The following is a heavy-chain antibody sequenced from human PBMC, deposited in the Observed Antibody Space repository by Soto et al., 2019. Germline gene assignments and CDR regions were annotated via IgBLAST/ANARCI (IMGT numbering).Heavy chain of an antibody. D-gene: IGHD6-6*01. Sequence: SETLSLTCTVSGGSISSGGYYWSWIRQHPGKGLEWIGYIYYSGSTYYNPSLKSRVTISVDTPKNQFSLRLSSVTAADTAVYYCARDRYSSSFFDYWGQGTLVTVSS. J-gene: IGHJ4*02. CDR2: IYYSGST. CDR1: GGSISSGGYY. CDR3: ARDRYSSSFFDY. V-gene: IGHV4-31*03.